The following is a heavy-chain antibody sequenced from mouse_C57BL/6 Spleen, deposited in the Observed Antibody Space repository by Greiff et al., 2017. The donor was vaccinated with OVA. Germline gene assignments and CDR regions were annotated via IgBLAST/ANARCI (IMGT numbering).Heavy chain of an antibody. Sequence: DVQLQESGPGLVKPSQSLSLTCSVTGYSITSGYYWNWIRQFPGNKLEWMGYISYDGSNNYNPSLKNRISITRDTSKNQFFLKLNSVTTEDTATYYCARDEAMVTTFDVWGTGTTVTVSS. CDR2: ISYDGSN. V-gene: IGHV3-6*01. J-gene: IGHJ1*03. CDR3: ARDEAMVTTFDV. D-gene: IGHD2-2*01. CDR1: GYSITSGYY.